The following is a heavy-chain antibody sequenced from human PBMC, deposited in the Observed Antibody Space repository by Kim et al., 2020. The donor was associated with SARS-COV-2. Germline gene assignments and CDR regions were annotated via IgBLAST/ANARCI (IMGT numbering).Heavy chain of an antibody. CDR3: SRAAPSNSSGRTP. CDR1: GFTFSNYA. CDR2: ISGGGGRT. D-gene: IGHD6-19*01. Sequence: GGSLRLSCAASGFTFSNYAMSWVRQAPGKGLEWVSAISGGGGRTYYEDSSKGRFTISRDNSKNTLDLELSSLRALDTAESCRSRAAPSNSSGRTPRGQGT. J-gene: IGHJ5*02. V-gene: IGHV3-23*01.